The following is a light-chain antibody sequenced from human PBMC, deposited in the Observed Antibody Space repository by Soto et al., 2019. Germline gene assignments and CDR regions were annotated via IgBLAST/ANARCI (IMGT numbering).Light chain of an antibody. CDR3: XXFAGDNNLYV. Sequence: QSALTQPPSASGSPGQSVTISCTGTSSDVGGYDYVSWYQQHPGKAPKLMIYEVTKRPSGXPXXFSGSKSANTASLTVSGXXXEXXXXXXXXXFAGDNNLYVFGTGTKLTVL. CDR2: EVT. V-gene: IGLV2-8*01. J-gene: IGLJ1*01. CDR1: SSDVGGYDY.